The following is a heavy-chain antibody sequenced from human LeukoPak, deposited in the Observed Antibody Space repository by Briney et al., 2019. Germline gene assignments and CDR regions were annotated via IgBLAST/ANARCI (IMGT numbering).Heavy chain of an antibody. CDR2: IKQDGSEK. J-gene: IGHJ3*02. CDR3: ARDSTPLLPDAFDI. D-gene: IGHD3-10*01. CDR1: GFTFTIFG. Sequence: GGSLRLSCATSGFTFTIFGINWVRQAPGKGLEWVANIKQDGSEKYYVDSVKGRFTISRDNAKNSLYLQMNSLRAEDTAVYYCARDSTPLLPDAFDIWGQGTMVTVSS. V-gene: IGHV3-7*01.